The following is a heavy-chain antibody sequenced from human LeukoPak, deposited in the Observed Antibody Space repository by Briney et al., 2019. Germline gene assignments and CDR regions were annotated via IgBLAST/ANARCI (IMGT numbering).Heavy chain of an antibody. CDR3: ARLYSGGVFDY. V-gene: IGHV4-39*07. CDR1: GGSISSSGYY. CDR2: IYYSGST. Sequence: SETLSLTCTASGGSISSSGYYWGWIRQPPGKGLEWIGSIYYSGSTYYNPSLKSRVTISVDTSKNQFSLKLSSVTAADTAVYYCARLYSGGVFDYWGQGTLVTVSS. D-gene: IGHD3-10*01. J-gene: IGHJ4*02.